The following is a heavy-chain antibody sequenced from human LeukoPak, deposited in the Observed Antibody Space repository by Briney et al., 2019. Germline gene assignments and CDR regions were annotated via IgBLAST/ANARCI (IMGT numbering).Heavy chain of an antibody. D-gene: IGHD5-24*01. J-gene: IGHJ3*02. CDR1: GFSFSTYS. Sequence: GGSLRLSCAASGFSFSTYSMNWVRQAPGKGLEWVSYISSSGSTIYYADSVKGRFTISRDNAKNSLYLQMNSLRAEDTAVYYCAGDGYNSAFDIWGQGTMVTVSS. CDR3: AGDGYNSAFDI. V-gene: IGHV3-48*04. CDR2: ISSSGSTI.